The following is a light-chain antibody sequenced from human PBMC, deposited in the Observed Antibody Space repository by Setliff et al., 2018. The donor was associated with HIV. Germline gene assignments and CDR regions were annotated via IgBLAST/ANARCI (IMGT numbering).Light chain of an antibody. CDR2: DAS. V-gene: IGKV3-11*01. CDR3: QQRNNWPTWT. CDR1: RSVSY. J-gene: IGKJ1*01. Sequence: EIVLTQSPATLSLSPGERATLSCRASRSVSYLAWYQQKPGQAPRLLIYDASNRATGIPARFSGDESGTDFTLTISSLEPEDFAVYYCQQRNNWPTWTFGQGTKVDIK.